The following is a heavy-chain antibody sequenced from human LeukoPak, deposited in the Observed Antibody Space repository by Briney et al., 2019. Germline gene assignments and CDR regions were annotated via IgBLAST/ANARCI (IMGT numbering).Heavy chain of an antibody. J-gene: IGHJ5*02. D-gene: IGHD2-15*01. CDR2: ISSSSSYI. CDR1: GFTFSSYS. Sequence: PGGSLRLSCAASGFTFSSYSMNWVRQAPGKGLEWDSSISSSSSYIYYADSVKGRFTISRDNAKNSLYLQMNSLRAGDTAVYYCARDPDPIVVVVAATGDPWGQGTLVTVSS. CDR3: ARDPDPIVVVVAATGDP. V-gene: IGHV3-21*01.